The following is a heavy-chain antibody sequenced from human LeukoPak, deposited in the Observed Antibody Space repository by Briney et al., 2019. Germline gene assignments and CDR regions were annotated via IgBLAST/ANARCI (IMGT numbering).Heavy chain of an antibody. CDR2: ISGSGGST. CDR3: ARDPQYGGYPTHFDY. V-gene: IGHV3-23*01. D-gene: IGHD5-12*01. Sequence: ETGGSLRLSCAASGFTFSSYAMSWVRQAPGKGLEWVSAISGSGGSTYYADSVKGRFTISRDNAKNTLYLQMNSLRAEDTAVYYCARDPQYGGYPTHFDYWGQGTLVTVSS. J-gene: IGHJ4*02. CDR1: GFTFSSYA.